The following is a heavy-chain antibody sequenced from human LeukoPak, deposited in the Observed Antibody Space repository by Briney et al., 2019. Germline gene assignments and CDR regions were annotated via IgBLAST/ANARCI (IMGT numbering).Heavy chain of an antibody. CDR1: GGSISSSYYS. J-gene: IGHJ4*02. D-gene: IGHD2-2*01. V-gene: IGHV4-39*01. CDR2: LYYSGWST. Sequence: SGTLSLTCTVSGGSISSSYYSWGWVRQPPGKGLEWIGSLYYSGWSTYYNPSLKSRVTISVDTSKNQFSLKLNSVTAADTAVYYCARLGCSSASCYPGNWGQGTLVTVSS. CDR3: ARLGCSSASCYPGN.